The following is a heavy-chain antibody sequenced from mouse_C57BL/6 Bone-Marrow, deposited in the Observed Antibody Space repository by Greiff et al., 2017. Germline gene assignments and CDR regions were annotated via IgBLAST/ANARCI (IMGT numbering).Heavy chain of an antibody. J-gene: IGHJ2*01. D-gene: IGHD1-1*01. Sequence: VQLQQPGAELVKPGASVKVSCKASGYTFTSYWMHWVKQRPGQGLEWIGRINPSDSDTNYNQKFKGKATWTVDKSSSTAYMQLSSLTSEDSAVYYCAIVILLQMNDVDYWGQGTTLTVSS. CDR1: GYTFTSYW. V-gene: IGHV1-74*01. CDR2: INPSDSDT. CDR3: AIVILLQMNDVDY.